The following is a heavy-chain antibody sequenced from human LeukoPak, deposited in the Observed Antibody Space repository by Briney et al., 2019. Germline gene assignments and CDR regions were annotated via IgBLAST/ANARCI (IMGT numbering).Heavy chain of an antibody. V-gene: IGHV3-7*01. J-gene: IGHJ4*02. D-gene: IGHD3-22*01. CDR2: IKQDGSEK. CDR3: ARELPNYYDSSGYYY. Sequence: GGSLRLSCAASGFTFSDYYMSWLRQAPGKGLEWVANIKQDGSEKYYVDSVKGRFTISRDNAKNSLYLQMNSLRAEDTAVYYCARELPNYYDSSGYYYWGQGTLVTVSS. CDR1: GFTFSDYY.